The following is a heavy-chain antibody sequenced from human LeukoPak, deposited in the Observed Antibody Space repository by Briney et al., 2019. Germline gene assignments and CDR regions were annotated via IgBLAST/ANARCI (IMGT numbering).Heavy chain of an antibody. J-gene: IGHJ3*02. CDR2: IYASGST. D-gene: IGHD3-22*01. CDR3: ARALNLYYYDTSVEPAFDI. V-gene: IGHV4-61*02. CDR1: GGSISSGSYY. Sequence: SETLSLTCTVSGGSISSGSYYWSWIRQPAGRGLEWIGRIYASGSTSFNPSLKSRVTISVDTSKNQFSLKLSSVTATDTAVYYCARALNLYYYDTSVEPAFDIWGQGTMVTVSS.